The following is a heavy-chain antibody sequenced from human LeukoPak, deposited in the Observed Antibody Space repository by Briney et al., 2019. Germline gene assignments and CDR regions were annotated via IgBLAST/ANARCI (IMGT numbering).Heavy chain of an antibody. J-gene: IGHJ4*02. CDR3: ARVLQTLDY. CDR2: ISYDGSNK. CDR1: GFTFNNYH. D-gene: IGHD4-11*01. Sequence: QPGGSLRLSCAASGFTFNNYHMHWVRQAPGKGLEWVAVISYDGSNKYYADSVKGRFTISRENSKKSLYLQMNSLRAEDTAVYYCARVLQTLDYWGQGTLVTVSS. V-gene: IGHV3-30*03.